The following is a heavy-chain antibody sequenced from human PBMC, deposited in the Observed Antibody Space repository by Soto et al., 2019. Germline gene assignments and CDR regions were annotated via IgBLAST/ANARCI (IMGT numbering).Heavy chain of an antibody. CDR3: ARVGRVSNGGYRDS. J-gene: IGHJ4*02. Sequence: SETLSLTCTVSGGSISSGTFYLSWFRQHPGKGLEWIGYIYYTGNTYYNPSLKSRLTISVDTSKNQFSLTPSSVTAADTAVYYGARVGRVSNGGYRDSWGQGTLVTVSS. D-gene: IGHD3-22*01. CDR1: GGSISSGTFY. CDR2: IYYTGNT. V-gene: IGHV4-31*03.